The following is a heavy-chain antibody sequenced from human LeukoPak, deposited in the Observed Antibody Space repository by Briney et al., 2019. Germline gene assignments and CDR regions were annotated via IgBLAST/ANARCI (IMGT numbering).Heavy chain of an antibody. CDR3: ARNCSGGGVDY. V-gene: IGHV1-18*01. J-gene: IGHJ4*02. Sequence: ASVKVSCKASGYTFTRYGISWVRQAPGQGLEWMGWISAYNGNTNYAQKLQDRVTMTTDTSTSTAYMELRSLRSDDTAVYYCARNCSGGGVDYWGQGTLVTVSS. D-gene: IGHD2-15*01. CDR2: ISAYNGNT. CDR1: GYTFTRYG.